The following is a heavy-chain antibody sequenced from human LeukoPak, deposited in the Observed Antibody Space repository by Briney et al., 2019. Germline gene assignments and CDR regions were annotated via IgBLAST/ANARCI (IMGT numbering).Heavy chain of an antibody. V-gene: IGHV3-23*01. CDR3: AKLHIVVVPAAPSGY. CDR1: GFTFSSYA. Sequence: GGSLRLSCAASGFTFSSYAMSWVRQAPGKGLEWVSAIIGSGGSTYYADSVKGRFTISRDNSKNTLYLQMNSLRAEDTAVYYCAKLHIVVVPAAPSGYWGQGTLVTVSS. D-gene: IGHD2-2*01. J-gene: IGHJ1*01. CDR2: IIGSGGST.